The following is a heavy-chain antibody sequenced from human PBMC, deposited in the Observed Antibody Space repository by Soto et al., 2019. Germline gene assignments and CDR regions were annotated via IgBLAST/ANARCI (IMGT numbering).Heavy chain of an antibody. D-gene: IGHD3-10*01. CDR2: IIPILGIA. Sequence: QVQLVQSGAEVKKPGSSVKVSCKASGGTFSSYTISWVRQAPGQGLEWMGRIIPILGIANYSQKFQGRVKITADKSTSTAYVELSSLRSEDTAVYYCAREEYYYGSGSFLTGWCQGTLVTVSS. CDR1: GGTFSSYT. V-gene: IGHV1-69*08. J-gene: IGHJ4*02. CDR3: AREEYYYGSGSFLTG.